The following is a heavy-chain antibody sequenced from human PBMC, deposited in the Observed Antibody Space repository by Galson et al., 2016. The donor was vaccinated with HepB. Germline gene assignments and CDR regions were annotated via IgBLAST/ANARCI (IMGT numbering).Heavy chain of an antibody. CDR1: GDSVYNNGAA. J-gene: IGHJ6*02. CDR2: TFYRSTWEN. Sequence: CAISGDSVYNNGAAWVWIRQSPSRGLEWLGRTFYRSTWENHYAGSVKNRITISPDTSRNQFSLHLNSVTPEDTAVYSCARAVMLGRGMDVWGQGTTVTVSS. D-gene: IGHD3-10*01. V-gene: IGHV6-1*01. CDR3: ARAVMLGRGMDV.